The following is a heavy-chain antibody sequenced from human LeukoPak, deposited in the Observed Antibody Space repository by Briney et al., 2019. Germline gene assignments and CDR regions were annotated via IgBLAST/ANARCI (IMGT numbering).Heavy chain of an antibody. CDR3: ARLSMIDTFDI. CDR1: GYSFMTYW. J-gene: IGHJ3*02. V-gene: IGHV5-51*01. D-gene: IGHD3-22*01. Sequence: GESLKISCQASGYSFMTYWIGWVRPMPGKGLEWMAIIYPGDSDTKHSPSFQDQVTISADKSINTAYLHWRSLKASDTAMYYCARLSMIDTFDIWGLGTVVTVSS. CDR2: IYPGDSDT.